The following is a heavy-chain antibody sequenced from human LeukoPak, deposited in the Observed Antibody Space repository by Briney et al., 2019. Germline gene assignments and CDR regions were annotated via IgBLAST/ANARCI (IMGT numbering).Heavy chain of an antibody. D-gene: IGHD6-19*01. Sequence: PGGSLRLSCAASGFTFSSYSMNWVRQAPGKGLEWVSSISSSSYIYYADSVKGRFTISRDNAKNSLYLQMNSLRAEDTAVYYCARDGGSGRIPGIAVAGFFDYWGQGTLVTVSS. CDR1: GFTFSSYS. V-gene: IGHV3-21*01. CDR3: ARDGGSGRIPGIAVAGFFDY. CDR2: ISSSSYI. J-gene: IGHJ4*02.